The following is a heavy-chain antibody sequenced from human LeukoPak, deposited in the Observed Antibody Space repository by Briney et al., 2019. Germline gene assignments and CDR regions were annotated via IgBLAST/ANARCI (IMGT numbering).Heavy chain of an antibody. J-gene: IGHJ4*02. CDR1: GYSLSDDH. D-gene: IGHD2-2*03. V-gene: IGHV1-2*02. CDR2: INPGNGAT. CDR3: ARDPQYTFGYPTYDC. Sequence: APVKVSCKASGYSLSDDHLHWVRQAPGQGLEWMGDINPGNGATKYAQKFQGRVTMTRDTSISTVYMDLSGLTPDDTAVYYCARDPQYTFGYPTYDCWGQGTLVTVSS.